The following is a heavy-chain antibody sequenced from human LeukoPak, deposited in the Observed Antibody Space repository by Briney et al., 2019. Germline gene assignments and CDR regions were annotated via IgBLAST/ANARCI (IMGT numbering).Heavy chain of an antibody. D-gene: IGHD2-2*01. J-gene: IGHJ6*02. CDR1: GYTFTSYY. CDR3: ARDPGIIVVPAAHMDV. Sequence: ASVKVSCKASGYTFTSYYMHWVRQAPGQGLEWMGWISAYNGNTNYAQKLQGRVTMTTDTSTSTAYMELRSLRSDDTAVYYCARDPGIIVVPAAHMDVWGQGTTVTVSS. V-gene: IGHV1-18*04. CDR2: ISAYNGNT.